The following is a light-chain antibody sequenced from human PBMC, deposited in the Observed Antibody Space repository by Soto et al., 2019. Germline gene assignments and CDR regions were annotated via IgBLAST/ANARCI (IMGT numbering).Light chain of an antibody. CDR1: QSVSSY. CDR2: GAS. Sequence: EIVMTQSPSTLSVSPWERSTLSCMASQSVSSYLAWYQQKPGQAPRLLIYGASIRATGIPDRFSGSGSGTDFTLTISRLEPEDFALYYCQQYHTSPLTFGQGTKVDIK. CDR3: QQYHTSPLT. V-gene: IGKV3-20*01. J-gene: IGKJ1*01.